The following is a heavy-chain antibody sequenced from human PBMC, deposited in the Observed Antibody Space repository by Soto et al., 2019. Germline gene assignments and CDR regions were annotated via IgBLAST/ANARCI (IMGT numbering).Heavy chain of an antibody. CDR1: GFTFSNFP. CDR2: ISYDGINK. CDR3: ASTTGVSGTPAFDY. J-gene: IGHJ4*02. V-gene: IGHV3-30-3*01. D-gene: IGHD1-1*01. Sequence: QVQLVESGGGVVQPGRSLRLSCAASGFTFSNFPMHWVRQAPGTGLEWVAVISYDGINKYYADSVKGRFTISRDDSKNLVYPQMTGLRPECTAVHAFASTTGVSGTPAFDYWGQGTLVTFAS.